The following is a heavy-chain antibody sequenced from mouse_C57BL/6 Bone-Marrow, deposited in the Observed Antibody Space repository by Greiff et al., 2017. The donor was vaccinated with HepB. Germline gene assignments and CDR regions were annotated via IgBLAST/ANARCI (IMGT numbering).Heavy chain of an antibody. J-gene: IGHJ3*01. D-gene: IGHD3-2*02. CDR1: GYTFTSYG. Sequence: QVQLQQSGAELARPGASVKLSCKASGYTFTSYGISWVKQRTGQGLEWIGEIYPRSGNTYYNEKFKGKATLTADKSSSTAYMELRSLTSEDSAVYFCAREGLPAQATAYWGQGTLVTVSA. CDR2: IYPRSGNT. V-gene: IGHV1-81*01. CDR3: AREGLPAQATAY.